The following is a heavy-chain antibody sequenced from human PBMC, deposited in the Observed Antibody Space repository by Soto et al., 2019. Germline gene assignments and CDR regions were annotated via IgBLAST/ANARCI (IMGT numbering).Heavy chain of an antibody. J-gene: IGHJ4*02. V-gene: IGHV4-59*08. CDR3: ARAFSFDWYKYYCDY. Sequence: SVSLSFTCTVSVSSIRGYHWGWIRQPPGKGLEWIGYMSYSGSTNYSPSLKSRVTMSVDTSKNQFSLKLNSVTAADTAMYYCARAFSFDWYKYYCDYWGKGPLVTVS. D-gene: IGHD1-1*01. CDR1: VSSIRGYH. CDR2: MSYSGST.